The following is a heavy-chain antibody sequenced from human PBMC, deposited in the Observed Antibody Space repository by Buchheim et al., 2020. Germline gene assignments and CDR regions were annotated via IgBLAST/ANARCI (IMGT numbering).Heavy chain of an antibody. D-gene: IGHD1-26*01. CDR2: ISYDGSNK. J-gene: IGHJ4*02. V-gene: IGHV3-30*18. CDR1: GFTFSSYG. CDR3: AKDFGWELLDYYLDY. Sequence: QVQLVESGGGVVQPGRSLRLSCAASGFTFSSYGMHWVRQAPGKGLEWVAVISYDGSNKYYADSVKGRFTISRDNSKNTLYLQMNSLRAEDTAVYYCAKDFGWELLDYYLDYWGQGTL.